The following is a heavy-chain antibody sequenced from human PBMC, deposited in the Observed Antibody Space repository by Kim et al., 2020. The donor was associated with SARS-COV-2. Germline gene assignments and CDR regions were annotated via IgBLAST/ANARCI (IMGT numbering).Heavy chain of an antibody. V-gene: IGHV4-4*07. Sequence: SETLSLTCTVSGGSISSYYYNWIRQPAGKGLEWIGRIYTSGSTNYNPSLKSRVTMSVDTSKNQFSLKLSSATAADTAVYYCARASISENSASWYYFDNWGQGTLVTVSS. CDR3: ARASISENSASWYYFDN. CDR2: IYTSGST. D-gene: IGHD1-26*01. CDR1: GGSISSYY. J-gene: IGHJ4*02.